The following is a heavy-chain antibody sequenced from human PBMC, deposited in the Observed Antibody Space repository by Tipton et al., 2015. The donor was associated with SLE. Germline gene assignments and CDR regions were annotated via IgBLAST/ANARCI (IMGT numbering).Heavy chain of an antibody. V-gene: IGHV3-20*04. CDR2: INWNGGST. J-gene: IGHJ6*02. Sequence: LSLTCTVSGGSISSYYWSWIRQPPGKGLEWVSGINWNGGSTGYADSVKGRFTISRDNAKNSLYLQMNSLRAEDTAVYYCARDSAITLVQGVYGMDVWGQGTTVTVSS. CDR3: ARDSAITLVQGVYGMDV. CDR1: GGSISSYY. D-gene: IGHD3-10*01.